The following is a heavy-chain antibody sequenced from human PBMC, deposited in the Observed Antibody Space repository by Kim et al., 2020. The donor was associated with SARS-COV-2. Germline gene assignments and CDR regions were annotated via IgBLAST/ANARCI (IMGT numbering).Heavy chain of an antibody. D-gene: IGHD3-10*01. CDR3: ARRITMVRGVIIVGAFD. CDR1: GFTFSISW. J-gene: IGHJ3*02. V-gene: IGHV3-7*03. CDR2: IKQYGSEK. Sequence: GGSLILSCAASGFTFSISWMSWVRQAPGKVLEWVANIKQYGSEKYYVDSVKGRFTISRDNAKNSLYLQMTSLRAEDTAVYYFARRITMVRGVIIVGAFD.